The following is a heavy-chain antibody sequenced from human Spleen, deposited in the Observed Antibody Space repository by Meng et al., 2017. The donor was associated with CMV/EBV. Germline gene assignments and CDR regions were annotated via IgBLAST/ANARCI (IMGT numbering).Heavy chain of an antibody. CDR2: ITRSGST. V-gene: IGHV4-34*01. CDR1: GGSFSGYH. Sequence: GGSFSGYHWNWIRQPPGKGLEWIGEITRSGSTNHNPSLESRVTISVDTSKNQFSLKLSSVTAADTAVYFCARYYGSGTYSDRYYFDYWGQGTLVTVSS. D-gene: IGHD3-10*01. CDR3: ARYYGSGTYSDRYYFDY. J-gene: IGHJ4*02.